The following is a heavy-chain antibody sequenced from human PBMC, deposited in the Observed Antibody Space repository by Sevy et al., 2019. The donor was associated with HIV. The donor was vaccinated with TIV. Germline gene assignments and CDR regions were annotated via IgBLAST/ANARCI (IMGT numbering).Heavy chain of an antibody. J-gene: IGHJ4*02. CDR1: GFTFSDHY. CDR2: IRNKADSYTT. Sequence: GESLKISCAASGFTFSDHYMEWVRQAPGKGLEWVGRIRNKADSYTTEYAASVKGRFTISRDDSKNSLYLLMNSLKTEDTSVYYRATQAGRAAAGRVFDYWGQGTLVTVSS. CDR3: ATQAGRAAAGRVFDY. D-gene: IGHD6-13*01. V-gene: IGHV3-72*01.